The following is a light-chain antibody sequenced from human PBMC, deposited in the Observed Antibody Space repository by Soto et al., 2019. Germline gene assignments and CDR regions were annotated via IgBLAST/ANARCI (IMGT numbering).Light chain of an antibody. CDR1: QSISSY. CDR2: AAS. Sequence: DIQMTQSPSSLSACVGDRVTITFRASQSISSYLNWYQQKPGKAPKLLIYAASSLQSGVTSRFSGSGSGTDFTLTISSLLPEDFASYFCQQSYSTPITFGQGTRLEIK. J-gene: IGKJ5*01. V-gene: IGKV1-39*01. CDR3: QQSYSTPIT.